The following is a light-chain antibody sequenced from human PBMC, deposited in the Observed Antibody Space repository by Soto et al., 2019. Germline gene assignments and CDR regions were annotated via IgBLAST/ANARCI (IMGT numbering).Light chain of an antibody. J-gene: IGLJ3*02. CDR1: SSNIGADYD. Sequence: QPVLTQPPSVSGAPGQRVTISCTGSSSNIGADYDVHWYQQLPGTAPKLLIYGNSNRPSGVPDRFSGSKSGTSAFLAITGLQAEDEADYYCQSYDSSLSAVVFGGGTKLTVL. CDR3: QSYDSSLSAVV. CDR2: GNS. V-gene: IGLV1-40*01.